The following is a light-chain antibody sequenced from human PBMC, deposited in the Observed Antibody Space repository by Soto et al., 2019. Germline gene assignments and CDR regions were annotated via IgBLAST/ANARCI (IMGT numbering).Light chain of an antibody. V-gene: IGLV2-14*01. CDR3: SSYTTSKTYV. J-gene: IGLJ1*01. Sequence: QSALTQPASVSASPGQSITISCSGTTFDIGAYDYVSWYQQHPGKAPKVIIYAVSYRPSGVSNRFSGSKFGNTASLTISDLQAEDEADYYCSSYTTSKTYVFGSGTK. CDR1: TFDIGAYDY. CDR2: AVS.